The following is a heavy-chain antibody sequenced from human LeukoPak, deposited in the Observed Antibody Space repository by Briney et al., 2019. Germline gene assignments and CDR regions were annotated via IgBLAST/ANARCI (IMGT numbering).Heavy chain of an antibody. D-gene: IGHD3-10*01. Sequence: SETLSLTCTVSGGSISSSSYYWGWIRQPPGKGLEWIGSIYYSGSTYYNPSLKSRVTISVDTSKNQFSLKLSSVTAADTAVYYCARVVRGVIIPTHYFDYWGQGTLVTVSS. CDR1: GGSISSSSYY. CDR2: IYYSGST. V-gene: IGHV4-39*07. J-gene: IGHJ4*02. CDR3: ARVVRGVIIPTHYFDY.